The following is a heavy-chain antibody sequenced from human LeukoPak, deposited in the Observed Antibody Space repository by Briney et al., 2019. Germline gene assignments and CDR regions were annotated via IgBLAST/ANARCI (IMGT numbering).Heavy chain of an antibody. CDR1: GGSFSGYY. CDR3: ARGRFDP. V-gene: IGHV4-34*01. J-gene: IGHJ5*02. Sequence: PSETLSLTCAVYGGSFSGYYWSWVRQPPGKGLEWIGEINHSGSTNYNPSLKSRVTISVDTSKNQFSLKLSSVTAADTAVYYCARGRFDPWGQGTLVTVSS. CDR2: INHSGST.